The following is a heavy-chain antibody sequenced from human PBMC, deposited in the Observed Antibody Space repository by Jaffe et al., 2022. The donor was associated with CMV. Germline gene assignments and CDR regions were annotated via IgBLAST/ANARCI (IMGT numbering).Heavy chain of an antibody. J-gene: IGHJ6*02. CDR3: ARVYCSSTSCYVVYGMDV. D-gene: IGHD2-2*01. Sequence: EVQLVESGGGLVQPGGSLRLSCAASGFTFSRYWMNWVRQAPGKGLEWVANIKQDGSEKYYVDSVKGRFTISRDNAKNSLYLQMNSLRAEDTALYYCARVYCSSTSCYVVYGMDVWGQGTTVTVSS. CDR2: IKQDGSEK. V-gene: IGHV3-7*04. CDR1: GFTFSRYW.